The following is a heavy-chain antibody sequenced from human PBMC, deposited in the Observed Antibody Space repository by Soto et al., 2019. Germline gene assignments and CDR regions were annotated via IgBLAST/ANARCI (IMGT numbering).Heavy chain of an antibody. CDR1: GFSLSNARMG. CDR2: IFSNDEK. D-gene: IGHD3-22*01. Sequence: VSGPTLVNPTETLTLTCTVSGFSLSNARMGVSWIRQPPGKALEWLAHIFSNDEKSYSTSLKSRLTISKDTSKSQVVLTMTNMDPVDTATYYCARSPYYYDSSGYPYYYYGMDVWGQGTTVTVSS. V-gene: IGHV2-26*01. J-gene: IGHJ6*02. CDR3: ARSPYYYDSSGYPYYYYGMDV.